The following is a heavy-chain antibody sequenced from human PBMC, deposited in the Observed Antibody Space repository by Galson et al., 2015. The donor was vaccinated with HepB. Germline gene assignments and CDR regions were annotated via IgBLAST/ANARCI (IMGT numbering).Heavy chain of an antibody. J-gene: IGHJ4*02. D-gene: IGHD6-6*01. CDR1: GGSISSGGYY. CDR2: IYYSGST. CDR3: ARGYVAARPPYYFDY. V-gene: IGHV4-31*03. Sequence: TLSLTCTVSGGSISSGGYYWSWIRQHPGKGLEWIGYIYYSGSTYYNPSLKSRVTISVDTSKNQFSLKLSSVTAADTAVYYCARGYVAARPPYYFDYWGQGTLVTVSS.